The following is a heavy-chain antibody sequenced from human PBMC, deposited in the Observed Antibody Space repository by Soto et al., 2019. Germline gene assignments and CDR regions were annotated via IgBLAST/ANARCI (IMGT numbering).Heavy chain of an antibody. CDR1: GGTFSSYA. J-gene: IGHJ6*02. CDR2: IIPIFDTA. CDR3: ARTYYPFNYGMDV. Sequence: ASVKVSCKTSGGTFSSYAISWVRQAPGQGLEWMGGIIPIFDTANYAQKFQGRVTISADKSISTAYLQWSSLKASDTAMYYCARTYYPFNYGMDVWGQGTTVTVSS. D-gene: IGHD3-3*02. V-gene: IGHV1-69*06.